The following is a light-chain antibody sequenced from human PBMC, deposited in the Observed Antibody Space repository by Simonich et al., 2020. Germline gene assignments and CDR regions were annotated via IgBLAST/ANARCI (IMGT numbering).Light chain of an antibody. J-gene: IGLJ2*01. CDR1: SANIGNNY. CDR2: DNN. Sequence: QSVLTQPPSVSAAPGQKVTISCSGSSANIGNNYVSWYQQLPGTAPKQLIYDNNKRPSVIPDRCSGSKSGTSATLGITGLQTGDEADYYCGTWDSSLSAGVFGGGTKLTVL. CDR3: GTWDSSLSAGV. V-gene: IGLV1-51*01.